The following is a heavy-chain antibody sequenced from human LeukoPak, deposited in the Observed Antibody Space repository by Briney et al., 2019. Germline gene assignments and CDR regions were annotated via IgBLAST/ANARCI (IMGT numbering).Heavy chain of an antibody. CDR2: LQSSSRSL. J-gene: IGHJ4*02. CDR1: GFPFSSYN. Sequence: GGSLRLSCAASGFPFSSYNMNWVRQAPGKGLEWVSWLQSSSRSLFYADSVKGRFTVSRDDAKNSLYLQLNSLRAEDTAVYYCARDSPGWGGFDFWGQGALVTVSS. CDR3: ARDSPGWGGFDF. D-gene: IGHD3-10*01. V-gene: IGHV3-48*01.